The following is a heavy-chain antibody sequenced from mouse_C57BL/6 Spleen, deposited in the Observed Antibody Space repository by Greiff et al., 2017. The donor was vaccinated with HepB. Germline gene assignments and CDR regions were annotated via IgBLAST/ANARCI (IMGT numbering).Heavy chain of an antibody. V-gene: IGHV3-6*01. D-gene: IGHD2-4*01. Sequence: ESGPGLVKPSQSLSLTCSVTGYSITSGYYWNWIRQFPGNKLEWMGYISYDGSNNYNPSLKNRIPITRDTSKNQFFLNLNSVTTEDTATYYCARGRDYDAGAWFAYWGQGTLVTVSA. CDR3: ARGRDYDAGAWFAY. CDR2: ISYDGSN. J-gene: IGHJ3*01. CDR1: GYSITSGYY.